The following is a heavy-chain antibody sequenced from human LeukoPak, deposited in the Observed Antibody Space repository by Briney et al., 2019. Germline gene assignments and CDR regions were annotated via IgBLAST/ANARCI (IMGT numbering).Heavy chain of an antibody. CDR2: VYTSGST. Sequence: PSETLSLTCAVSGGSISSYYWSWIRQPAGKGLEWIGRVYTSGSTNYNPSLKSRVTMALDTSKNQFSLKLTSVTAADTAVYYCARSNSAYYFDYWGQGTLVTVSS. CDR1: GGSISSYY. V-gene: IGHV4-4*07. J-gene: IGHJ4*02. CDR3: ARSNSAYYFDY. D-gene: IGHD1-1*01.